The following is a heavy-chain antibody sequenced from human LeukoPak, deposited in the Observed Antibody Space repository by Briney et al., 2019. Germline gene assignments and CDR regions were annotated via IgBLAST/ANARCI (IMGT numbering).Heavy chain of an antibody. Sequence: SETLSLTCAVYGGSLSAYYWTWIRQPPGKGLEWTGEINHGGSTNYNPPLKSRVTISIDTSKNQFSLKLSSVTAADTAVYYCARYLDYGGNSRVFQHWGQGTLVTVSS. J-gene: IGHJ1*01. D-gene: IGHD4-23*01. V-gene: IGHV4-34*01. CDR1: GGSLSAYY. CDR2: INHGGST. CDR3: ARYLDYGGNSRVFQH.